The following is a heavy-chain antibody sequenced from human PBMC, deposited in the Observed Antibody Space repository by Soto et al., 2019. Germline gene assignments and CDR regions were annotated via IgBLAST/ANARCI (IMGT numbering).Heavy chain of an antibody. CDR1: GFTFSSSW. Sequence: PGGSLRLSCAASGFTFSSSWMNWVRQAPGKGLEWVAGIKEDGSEKYYVDIVTGRFTISRDNVENSLYLQMNSLRGEDSAVYFFARDRGYSSYDYWGLGTLVTVSS. CDR3: ARDRGYSSYDY. V-gene: IGHV3-7*01. J-gene: IGHJ4*02. D-gene: IGHD5-18*01. CDR2: IKEDGSEK.